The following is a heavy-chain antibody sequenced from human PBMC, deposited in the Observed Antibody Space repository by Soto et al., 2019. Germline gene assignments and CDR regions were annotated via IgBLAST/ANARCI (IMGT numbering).Heavy chain of an antibody. V-gene: IGHV3-33*01. J-gene: IGHJ4*02. Sequence: QVHLVESGGGVVQPGRSLRLSCAASGFTFSRYGMHWVRQAPGKGLEWVTLIWFDGSNNYYADSVKGRFTISKDNSNNMLYLQMNSVRADDTAIYYCAREGPAGDFDYWGQGTLVTVSS. CDR3: AREGPAGDFDY. CDR2: IWFDGSNN. CDR1: GFTFSRYG.